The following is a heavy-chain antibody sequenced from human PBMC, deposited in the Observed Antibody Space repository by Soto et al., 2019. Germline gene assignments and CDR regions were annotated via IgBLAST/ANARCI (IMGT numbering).Heavy chain of an antibody. CDR1: GGTFSSYA. CDR3: ARGHAYCGGDCYSNYFDY. D-gene: IGHD2-21*02. CDR2: IIPIFGTA. V-gene: IGHV1-69*06. Sequence: SVKVSCKASGGTFSSYAISWVRQAPGQGLEWMGGIIPIFGTANYAQKFQGRVTITADKSTSTAYMELSSLRSEDTAVYYCARGHAYCGGDCYSNYFDYWGQGTLVTVYS. J-gene: IGHJ4*02.